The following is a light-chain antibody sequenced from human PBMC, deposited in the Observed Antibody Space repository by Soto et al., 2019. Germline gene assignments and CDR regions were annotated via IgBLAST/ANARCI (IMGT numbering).Light chain of an antibody. CDR3: CSYTRSSTLL. CDR1: NSDIGRYNF. Sequence: QAVLTQPASVSGSPGQSITIPCTGTNSDIGRYNFVSWYQQHPGRAPRLIIYEVINRPAGVSNRFSGSKSGNTASLTISGLQVADEADYYCCSYTRSSTLLFGGGTKLTVL. V-gene: IGLV2-14*01. J-gene: IGLJ2*01. CDR2: EVI.